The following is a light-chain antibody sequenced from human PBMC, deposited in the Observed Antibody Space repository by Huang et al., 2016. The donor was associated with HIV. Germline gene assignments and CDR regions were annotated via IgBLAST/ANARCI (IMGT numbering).Light chain of an antibody. CDR2: AAS. Sequence: EIVMTQSPATLSVSPGERATLPCRASHSVSSNLAWYQQKPGQAPRLLIYAASTRATGIPARFSGSGSGTEFTLTISSLQSEDFAVYYCQQYNNWPRTFGQGTKVEIK. CDR3: QQYNNWPRT. CDR1: HSVSSN. J-gene: IGKJ1*01. V-gene: IGKV3-15*01.